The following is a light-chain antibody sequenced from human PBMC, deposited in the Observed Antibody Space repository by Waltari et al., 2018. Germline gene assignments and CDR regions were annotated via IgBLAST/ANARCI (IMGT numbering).Light chain of an antibody. V-gene: IGLV3-21*04. CDR1: NIGDEN. CDR3: QVWDSTTDHRV. J-gene: IGLJ1*01. CDR2: YNS. Sequence: SYVLTQPPSVSVAPGKTARITCGGNNIGDENVHWYQQKPGQAPVGVIYYNSDRPSGIAERFTGSNSGNTATLTIRRVEAGEEADYYCQVWDSTTDHRVFGTGTKVTVL.